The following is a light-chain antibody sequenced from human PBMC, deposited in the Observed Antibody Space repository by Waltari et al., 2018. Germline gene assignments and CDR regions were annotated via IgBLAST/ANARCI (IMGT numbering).Light chain of an antibody. V-gene: IGKV1-33*01. CDR3: QQYKELPRT. CDR1: QDIRNY. Sequence: DIQMTQSPSSMSASVRDRVSITCQASQDIRNYLSWYQQKPWKAPKLLIYDASKLETVFPARFRGRASGTDFSFTISSLQPEDIGTYYCQQYKELPRTFGQGTKVEFK. J-gene: IGKJ1*01. CDR2: DAS.